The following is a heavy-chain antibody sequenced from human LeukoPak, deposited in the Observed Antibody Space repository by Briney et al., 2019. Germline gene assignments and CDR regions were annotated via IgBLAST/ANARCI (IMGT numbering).Heavy chain of an antibody. CDR2: ISAYNDNT. J-gene: IGHJ4*02. Sequence: ASVKVSCKASGYTFTNYGISWVRQAPGQGLEWRGGISAYNDNTDYAQNLQGRVTMTTDTLTSTAYMELRSLRSDDTAVYYCARDQSLVAYSSTWFDYWGQGTPVTVSS. CDR1: GYTFTNYG. D-gene: IGHD6-13*01. V-gene: IGHV1-18*01. CDR3: ARDQSLVAYSSTWFDY.